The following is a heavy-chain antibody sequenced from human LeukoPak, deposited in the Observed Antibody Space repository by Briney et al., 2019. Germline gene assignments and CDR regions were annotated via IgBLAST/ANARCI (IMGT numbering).Heavy chain of an antibody. J-gene: IGHJ3*02. Sequence: PSEALSLTCTVSGGSISSYYWGWIRQPPGKGLEWIGYIYYSGSTNYNPSLKSRVTISVDTSKNQFSLKLSSVTAADTAVYYCAREADYYDSSGAGAFDIWGQGTKVTVSS. CDR2: IYYSGST. V-gene: IGHV4-59*01. D-gene: IGHD3-22*01. CDR1: GGSISSYY. CDR3: AREADYYDSSGAGAFDI.